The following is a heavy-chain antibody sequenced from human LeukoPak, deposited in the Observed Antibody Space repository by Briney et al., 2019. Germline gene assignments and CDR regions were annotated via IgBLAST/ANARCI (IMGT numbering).Heavy chain of an antibody. J-gene: IGHJ4*02. D-gene: IGHD2-15*01. CDR1: GFTFSSYD. CDR2: IRYDGSNQ. Sequence: GGSLRLSCAASGFTFSSYDMHWVRHAPGKGLEGVAFIRYDGSNQYYADSVKGRFTISRDNSKNTLYLQMNSLRAEDTAVYYCAKQKSYIVPYYFDYWGQGTLVTVSS. V-gene: IGHV3-30*02. CDR3: AKQKSYIVPYYFDY.